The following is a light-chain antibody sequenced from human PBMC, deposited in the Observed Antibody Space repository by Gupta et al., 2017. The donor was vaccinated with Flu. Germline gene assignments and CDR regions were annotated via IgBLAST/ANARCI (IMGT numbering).Light chain of an antibody. V-gene: IGKV3-11*01. Sequence: EIVFTQSPATLSLSPGERATLSCRASQSVSSYLAWYQQKPGQAPRLLNYDASNRATGIPARFSGSGSGTDFTLTISSLEPEDFAVYYCQQRSNWPRTFGQGTKVEIK. CDR1: QSVSSY. J-gene: IGKJ1*01. CDR2: DAS. CDR3: QQRSNWPRT.